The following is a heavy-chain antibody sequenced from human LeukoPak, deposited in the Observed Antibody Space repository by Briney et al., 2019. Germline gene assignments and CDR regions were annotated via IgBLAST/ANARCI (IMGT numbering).Heavy chain of an antibody. V-gene: IGHV4-59*01. D-gene: IGHD3-22*01. CDR1: GGSISSYY. Sequence: TSETLSLTCTVSGGSISSYYWSWIRQPPGKGLEWIGYIYDSGSTSYNPSLKSRVTISVDTSKNQFSLKLSSVTAADTAVFYCASLTTADAFDIWGQGTMVTVSS. CDR3: ASLTTADAFDI. CDR2: IYDSGST. J-gene: IGHJ3*02.